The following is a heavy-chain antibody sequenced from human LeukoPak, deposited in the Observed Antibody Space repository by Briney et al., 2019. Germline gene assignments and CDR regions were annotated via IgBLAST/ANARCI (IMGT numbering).Heavy chain of an antibody. V-gene: IGHV3-21*01. CDR2: ISSSSSYI. CDR1: GFTFSSYS. CDR3: VRDLRAHNFYFDY. Sequence: GGSLRLSCAASGFTFSSYSMNWVRQAPGKGLEWVSSISSSSSYIYYADSVKGRFTISRDNAKNSLYLQMNSLRAEDTAVYYCVRDLRAHNFYFDYWGQGTLVTVSS. J-gene: IGHJ4*02.